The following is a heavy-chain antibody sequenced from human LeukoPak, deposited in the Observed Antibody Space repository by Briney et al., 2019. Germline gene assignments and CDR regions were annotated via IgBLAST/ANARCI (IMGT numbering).Heavy chain of an antibody. CDR2: IIPIFGTA. D-gene: IGHD3-3*01. V-gene: IGHV1-69*05. CDR1: GGTFSSYA. CDR3: ARDPGTYTDYYFDY. J-gene: IGHJ4*02. Sequence: SGKVSCKASGGTFSSYAISWVRQAPGQGLEWMGRIIPIFGTANYAQKFQGRVTITTDESTSTAYMELSSLRSEDTAVYYCARDPGTYTDYYFDYWGQGTLVTVSS.